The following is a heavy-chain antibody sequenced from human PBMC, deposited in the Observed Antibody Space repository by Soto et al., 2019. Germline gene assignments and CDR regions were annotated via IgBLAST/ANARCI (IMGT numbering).Heavy chain of an antibody. CDR3: ARWSFLDH. J-gene: IGHJ4*02. D-gene: IGHD1-26*01. CDR2: LSGSDGKT. V-gene: IGHV3-23*01. Sequence: ESGGRLVQPGGSLRLSCATSGFSFSSFVMSWVRQAPGKGLEWVSSLSGSDGKTYYADSVKGRFSMSTDTSKSTLYLEMNSLRAEDTAVYYCARWSFLDHWGQGTRVTVS. CDR1: GFSFSSFV.